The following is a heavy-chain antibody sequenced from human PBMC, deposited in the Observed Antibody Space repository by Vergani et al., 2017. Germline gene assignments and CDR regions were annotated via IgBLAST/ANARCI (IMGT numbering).Heavy chain of an antibody. Sequence: QVQLVESGGGVVQPGRSLRLSCAASGFTFSSYAMHWVRQAPGKGLEWVAVISYDGSNKYYADSVKGRFTISRDNSKNTLYLQTNSLRAEDTAVYYCARSKWLDIVATITDYFDYWGQGTLVTVSS. J-gene: IGHJ4*02. CDR1: GFTFSSYA. D-gene: IGHD5-12*01. CDR3: ARSKWLDIVATITDYFDY. V-gene: IGHV3-30-3*01. CDR2: ISYDGSNK.